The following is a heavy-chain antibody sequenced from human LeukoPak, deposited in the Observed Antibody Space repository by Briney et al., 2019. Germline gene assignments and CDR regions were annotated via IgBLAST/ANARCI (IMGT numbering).Heavy chain of an antibody. CDR2: IKTKTDGGTT. CDR3: TTDDNWNDVIFDY. J-gene: IGHJ4*02. Sequence: GGSLRLSCAASGFTFSKAWMSWVRQAPGKGLEWVGRIKTKTDGGTTDYAAPVKGRFTISRDDSQNTLYLQMNSLKTEDTAVYYCTTDDNWNDVIFDYWGQGTLVTVS. D-gene: IGHD1-20*01. V-gene: IGHV3-15*01. CDR1: GFTFSKAW.